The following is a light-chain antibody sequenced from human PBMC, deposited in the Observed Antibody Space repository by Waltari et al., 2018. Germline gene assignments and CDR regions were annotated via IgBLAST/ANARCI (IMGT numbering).Light chain of an antibody. CDR2: DVS. CDR3: NSYTGSSSWV. Sequence: QSALTQPASVSGSPGQSITISCTGTSSDVGFYNYVSWYQQHPGKAPKRIIYDVSERPSGVSYRFSVSKSCNTASLTISGIQAEDEADYYCNSYTGSSSWVFGGGTKLAVL. V-gene: IGLV2-14*01. CDR1: SSDVGFYNY. J-gene: IGLJ3*02.